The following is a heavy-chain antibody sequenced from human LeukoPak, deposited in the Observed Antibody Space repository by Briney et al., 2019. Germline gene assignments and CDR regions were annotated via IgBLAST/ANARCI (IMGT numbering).Heavy chain of an antibody. CDR3: ASYGDLLNDAFDI. D-gene: IGHD4-17*01. J-gene: IGHJ3*02. V-gene: IGHV1-46*01. Sequence: GASVKVSCKASGYTFTSYYMHWARQAPGQGLEWMGIINPSGGSTSYAQKFQGRVTMTRDTSTSTVYMELSSLRSEDTAVYYCASYGDLLNDAFDIWGQGTMVTVSS. CDR1: GYTFTSYY. CDR2: INPSGGST.